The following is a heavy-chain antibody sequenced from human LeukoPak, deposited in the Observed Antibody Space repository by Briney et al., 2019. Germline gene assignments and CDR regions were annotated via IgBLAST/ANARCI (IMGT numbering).Heavy chain of an antibody. D-gene: IGHD2-8*01. CDR2: ISSSSSTI. J-gene: IGHJ3*02. Sequence: GGTLRLSCAASGFTFSSYGMSWVRQAPGKGLEWVSYISSSSSTIYYADSVKGRFTISRDNAKNSLYLQMNSLRAEDTAVYYCARDRGVLMVYASYDAFDIWGQGTMVTVSS. CDR3: ARDRGVLMVYASYDAFDI. V-gene: IGHV3-48*01. CDR1: GFTFSSYG.